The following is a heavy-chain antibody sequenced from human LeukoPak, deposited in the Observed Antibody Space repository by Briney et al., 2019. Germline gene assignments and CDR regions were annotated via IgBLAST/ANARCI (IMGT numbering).Heavy chain of an antibody. CDR2: MNPNSGNT. J-gene: IGHJ3*02. CDR1: GYTFTSYD. D-gene: IGHD3-9*01. Sequence: ASVKVSFKASGYTFTSYDINWVRQAPGQGLEWMGWMNPNSGNTGYAQKFQGRVTMTRNTSISTAYMELSSLRSEDTAVYYCARGYYDILTGYYRAFDIWGQGTMVTVSS. V-gene: IGHV1-8*02. CDR3: ARGYYDILTGYYRAFDI.